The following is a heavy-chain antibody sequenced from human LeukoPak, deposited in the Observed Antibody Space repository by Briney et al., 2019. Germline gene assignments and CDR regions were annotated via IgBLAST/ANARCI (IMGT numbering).Heavy chain of an antibody. J-gene: IGHJ4*02. V-gene: IGHV6-1*01. CDR1: GDSVSGNSGA. Sequence: SQTLSLTCAISGDSVSGNSGAWNWIRQSPSRGLEWLGRTYYTSKWYIDYAVSVKSRITINPDTSKNQFSLKLTSVTAADTAVYYCARGVEVTSYYFDDWGQGTLVTVSS. CDR3: ARGVEVTSYYFDD. D-gene: IGHD2-15*01. CDR2: TYYTSKWYI.